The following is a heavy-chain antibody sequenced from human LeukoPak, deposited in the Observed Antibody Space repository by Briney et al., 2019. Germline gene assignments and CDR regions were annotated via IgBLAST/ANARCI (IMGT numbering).Heavy chain of an antibody. V-gene: IGHV1-18*01. CDR3: AVLGIAAAGAFFDY. D-gene: IGHD6-13*01. J-gene: IGHJ4*02. CDR2: ISAYNGNT. CDR1: GYTFTSYG. Sequence: ASVKVSCKASGYTFTSYGISWVRQAPGQGLEWMGWISAYNGNTNYAQKPQGRVTMTTDTSTSTAYMELRSLRSDDTAVYYCAVLGIAAAGAFFDYWGQGTLVTVSS.